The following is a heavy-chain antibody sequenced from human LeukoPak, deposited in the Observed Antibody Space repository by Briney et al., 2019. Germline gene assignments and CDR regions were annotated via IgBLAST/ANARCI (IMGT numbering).Heavy chain of an antibody. D-gene: IGHD2-2*01. CDR2: INPNSGDT. V-gene: IGHV1-2*06. CDR1: WDNLTRHP. J-gene: IGHJ4*02. Sequence: GSMESSCQASWDNLTRHPIHRGRQGPRQRGEWKGRINPNSGDTNYAQNFQGRVTMTRDTSISTAYMELSRLRSDDTAVYYCARDYCSSTSCLFDYWGQGTLVTVSS. CDR3: ARDYCSSTSCLFDY.